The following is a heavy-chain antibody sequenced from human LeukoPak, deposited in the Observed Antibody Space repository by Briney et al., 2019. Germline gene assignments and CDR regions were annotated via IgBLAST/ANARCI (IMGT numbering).Heavy chain of an antibody. D-gene: IGHD5-12*01. CDR3: ASGYHPHAEYFQH. CDR1: GFTFSRNW. Sequence: GGSLRLSCAASGFTFSRNWMSWVRQAPGKGLEWVANIKQYGSETYYADSVKGRFTISRDNVKNSLYLQMNSLRGEDTAVYFCASGYHPHAEYFQHWGQGTQVTVSS. CDR2: IKQYGSET. V-gene: IGHV3-7*01. J-gene: IGHJ1*01.